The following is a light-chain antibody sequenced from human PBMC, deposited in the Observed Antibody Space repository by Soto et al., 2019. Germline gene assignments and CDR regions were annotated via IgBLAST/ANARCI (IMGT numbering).Light chain of an antibody. V-gene: IGKV1-5*01. Sequence: DIQMTQSPSTLSASVGDRVTITCRASQSISSWLAWYQQKPGKAPKLLIYDASSLESGVPSGLSGSRSGTEFALSISSLHSDDFATDYCQQYNSYAPYTFGDGTKLEIK. CDR1: QSISSW. CDR2: DAS. J-gene: IGKJ2*01. CDR3: QQYNSYAPYT.